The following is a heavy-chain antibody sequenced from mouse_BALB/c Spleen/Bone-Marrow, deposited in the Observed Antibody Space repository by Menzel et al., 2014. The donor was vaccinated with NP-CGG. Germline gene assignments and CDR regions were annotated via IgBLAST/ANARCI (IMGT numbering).Heavy chain of an antibody. J-gene: IGHJ3*01. Sequence: EVKLQESGGDLVKPGGSLKLSCAASGFTFSSYGMSWVRQTPDKRLEWVATISSGGSYTYYPDSVKGRFTISRDNAKNTLYLQMSSLKSEDTAMYYCARPYDFGAWFAYWCQGTLVTVSA. D-gene: IGHD2-4*01. CDR3: ARPYDFGAWFAY. CDR1: GFTFSSYG. V-gene: IGHV5-6*01. CDR2: ISSGGSYT.